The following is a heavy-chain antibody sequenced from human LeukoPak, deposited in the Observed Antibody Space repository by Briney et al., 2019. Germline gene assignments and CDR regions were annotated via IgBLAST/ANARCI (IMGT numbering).Heavy chain of an antibody. Sequence: SSVKVSCKASGGTCSSYAISWVRQAPGQGLEWMGGIIPIFGTANYAQKFQGRVTITADESTSTAYMELSSLRSEDTAVYYCAGSYDFWSGYPYWGQGTLVTVSS. J-gene: IGHJ4*02. CDR1: GGTCSSYA. CDR2: IIPIFGTA. CDR3: AGSYDFWSGYPY. V-gene: IGHV1-69*01. D-gene: IGHD3-3*01.